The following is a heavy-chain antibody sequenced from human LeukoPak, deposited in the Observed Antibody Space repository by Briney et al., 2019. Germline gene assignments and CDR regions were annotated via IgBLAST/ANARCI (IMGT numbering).Heavy chain of an antibody. Sequence: GGSLRLSCTGSGFTFSSYAMHWVRQAPGKGLEWVALISSDGGNKYYADSEKGRFTVSRDNSKSTLYLQMNSLRAEDTAVYYCAKTEGLAALGTLFDYWGQGTLVTVSS. CDR2: ISSDGGNK. J-gene: IGHJ4*02. CDR3: AKTEGLAALGTLFDY. D-gene: IGHD6-13*01. CDR1: GFTFSSYA. V-gene: IGHV3-30*18.